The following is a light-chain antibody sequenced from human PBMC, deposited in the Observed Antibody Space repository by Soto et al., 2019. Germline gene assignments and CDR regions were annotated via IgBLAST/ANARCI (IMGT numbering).Light chain of an antibody. CDR1: QSVRTK. V-gene: IGKV3D-15*01. CDR2: GAS. CDR3: HQANSFPLT. J-gene: IGKJ4*01. Sequence: ETVMTQSPATPSVSRGERATLSCRASQSVRTKLAWYQQKTGQPPRILIYGASSRDTGIPARFSGSGSGTEFTLTISRLEPEDFEVYYCHQANSFPLTFGGGTKVDIK.